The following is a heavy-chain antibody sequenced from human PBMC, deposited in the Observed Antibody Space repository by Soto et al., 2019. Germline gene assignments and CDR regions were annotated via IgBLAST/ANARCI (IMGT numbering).Heavy chain of an antibody. CDR2: INPNSGGT. CDR3: ARAGSSSWYVVDY. Sequence: ASVKVSCKASGYTFTGYYMHWVRQAPGQGLEWMGWINPNSGGTNYAQKFQGWVTMTRDTSISTAYMELSRLRSDDTAVYYCARAGSSSWYVVDYWGQGTLVTVSS. D-gene: IGHD6-13*01. J-gene: IGHJ4*02. V-gene: IGHV1-2*04. CDR1: GYTFTGYY.